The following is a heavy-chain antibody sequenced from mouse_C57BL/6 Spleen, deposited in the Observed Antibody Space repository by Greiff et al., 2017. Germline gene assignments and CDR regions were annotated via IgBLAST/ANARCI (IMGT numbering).Heavy chain of an antibody. Sequence: VQLQQSGAELVRPGASVTLSCKASGYTFTDYEMHWVKQTPVHGLEWIGAIDPETGGTTYNQKFKGKAILTADKSSSTAYMQLRSLTSEDSAVYYCTYCDGGRCNYAMDYWGQGTSVTVSS. D-gene: IGHD1-1*01. CDR2: IDPETGGT. J-gene: IGHJ4*01. V-gene: IGHV1-15*01. CDR1: GYTFTDYE. CDR3: TYCDGGRCNYAMDY.